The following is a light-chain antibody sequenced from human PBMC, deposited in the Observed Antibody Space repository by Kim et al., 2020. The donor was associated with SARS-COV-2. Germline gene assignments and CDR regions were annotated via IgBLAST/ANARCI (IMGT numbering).Light chain of an antibody. Sequence: NFMLTQPHSVSESPGKTITISCTGSGGSIASNYVQWYQQRPGSAPTTVIYEDKQRPPGISDRFSGSIDSSSNSASLTISALKTEDEADYYCQSYDSAMNVVFGGGTQLTVL. J-gene: IGLJ2*01. V-gene: IGLV6-57*02. CDR1: GGSIASNY. CDR3: QSYDSAMNVV. CDR2: EDK.